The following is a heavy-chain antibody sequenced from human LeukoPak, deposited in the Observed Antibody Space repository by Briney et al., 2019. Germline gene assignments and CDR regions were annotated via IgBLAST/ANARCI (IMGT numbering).Heavy chain of an antibody. CDR3: ARNTGGTAYYDN. CDR2: IYTTTSAL. CDR1: GLTFPSYD. V-gene: IGHV3-48*02. Sequence: PGWSLTLSCAASGLTFPSYDMNWVRQAPGTGLEWFSYIYTTTSALHYAHSVKGRFTISKNNAENSVFLQMNNLRDEYTAVYYCARNTGGTAYYDNGGQGTLVTVS. J-gene: IGHJ4*02. D-gene: IGHD1-14*01.